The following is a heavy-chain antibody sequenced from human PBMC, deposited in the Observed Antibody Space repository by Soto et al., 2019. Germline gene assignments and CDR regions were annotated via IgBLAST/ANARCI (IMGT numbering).Heavy chain of an antibody. V-gene: IGHV1-69*13. Sequence: ASVKVSCKASGGTFSSYAISWVRQAPGQGLEWMGGIIPIFGTANYAQKFQGRVTITADESTSTAYMELSSLRSEDTAVYYCARDVGDPLPYGMDVWGQGTTVTVSS. CDR1: GGTFSSYA. J-gene: IGHJ6*02. CDR2: IIPIFGTA. CDR3: ARDVGDPLPYGMDV.